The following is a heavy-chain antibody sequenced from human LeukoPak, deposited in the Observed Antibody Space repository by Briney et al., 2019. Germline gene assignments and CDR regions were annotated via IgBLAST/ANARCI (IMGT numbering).Heavy chain of an antibody. CDR3: ARGGDTAMVSFFDY. V-gene: IGHV3-33*08. CDR2: IWYDGSNK. J-gene: IGHJ4*02. Sequence: PGGSLRLSCAASGFTFSSYGMHWVRQAPGKGLEWVAVIWYDGSNKYYADSVKGRFTISRDNSKNTLYLQMNSLRAEDTAVYYCARGGDTAMVSFFDYWGQGTLVTVSS. CDR1: GFTFSSYG. D-gene: IGHD5-18*01.